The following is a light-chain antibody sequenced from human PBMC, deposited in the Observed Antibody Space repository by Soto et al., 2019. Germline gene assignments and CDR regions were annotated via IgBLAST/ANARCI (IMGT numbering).Light chain of an antibody. CDR1: QSFRSDY. V-gene: IGKV3-20*01. J-gene: IGKJ4*01. Sequence: EIVLTQSPDTLSLSPGQRATLSCRASQSFRSDYFAWYQQKPGQAPRVTIFGVSTRATGVPDRFSGSGSGTDFTLTISRLEPEDFALYYCQQYGNSPLTFGGGTKVDIK. CDR2: GVS. CDR3: QQYGNSPLT.